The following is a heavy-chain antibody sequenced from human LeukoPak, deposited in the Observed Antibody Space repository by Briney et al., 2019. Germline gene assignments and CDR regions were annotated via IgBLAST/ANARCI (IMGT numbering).Heavy chain of an antibody. J-gene: IGHJ6*03. D-gene: IGHD5-12*01. CDR2: IYSGGST. CDR3: ALATIFGAYYYYYYMDV. CDR1: GFTVSSNY. V-gene: IGHV3-53*01. Sequence: GGSLRLSCAASGFTVSSNYMSWVRQAPGKGLEWVSVIYSGGSTYYADSVKGRFTISRDNSKNTLYLQMNSLRAEDTAGYYCALATIFGAYYYYYYMDVWGKGTTVTVSS.